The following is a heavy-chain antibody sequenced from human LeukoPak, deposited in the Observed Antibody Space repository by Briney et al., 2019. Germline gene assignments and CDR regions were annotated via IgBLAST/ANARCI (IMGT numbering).Heavy chain of an antibody. D-gene: IGHD3-22*01. Sequence: ASVKVSCKASGYTFARYYIHWVRQAPGQGLEWMGIINPSGGSTRYAQKFQGRVTMTRYTSTSTVYMELSSLRSDDTAVYYCARGGYYDSSGSFDPWGQGTLVTVSS. CDR3: ARGGYYDSSGSFDP. CDR2: INPSGGST. V-gene: IGHV1-46*01. CDR1: GYTFARYY. J-gene: IGHJ5*02.